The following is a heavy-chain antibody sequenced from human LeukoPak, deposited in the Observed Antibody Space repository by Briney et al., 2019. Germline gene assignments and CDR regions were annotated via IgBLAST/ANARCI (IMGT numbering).Heavy chain of an antibody. CDR2: INPNSGGT. Sequence: ASVKVSCKASGYTFTGYYMHWVRQAPGQGLEWMGWINPNSGGTNYAQKFQGRVTMTRDTSISTAYMELSRLRSDDTAVYYCARSRGRYCTNGVCFFDYWGQGTLVTVSS. V-gene: IGHV1-2*02. CDR3: ARSRGRYCTNGVCFFDY. D-gene: IGHD2-8*01. J-gene: IGHJ4*02. CDR1: GYTFTGYY.